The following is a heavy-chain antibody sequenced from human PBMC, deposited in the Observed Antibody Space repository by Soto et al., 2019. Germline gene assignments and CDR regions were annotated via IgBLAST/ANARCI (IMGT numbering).Heavy chain of an antibody. Sequence: GESLKISCKSSGYSFSSYWIAWVRLMPGKGLEWMGSIYPDDSDTKYSPSFQGQVTISADKSISAAYLQWSSLKASDTAIYYCARNSLTAYYNYYYSMDVWGQGTTVTVSS. V-gene: IGHV5-51*01. J-gene: IGHJ6*02. D-gene: IGHD3-9*01. CDR1: GYSFSSYW. CDR2: IYPDDSDT. CDR3: ARNSLTAYYNYYYSMDV.